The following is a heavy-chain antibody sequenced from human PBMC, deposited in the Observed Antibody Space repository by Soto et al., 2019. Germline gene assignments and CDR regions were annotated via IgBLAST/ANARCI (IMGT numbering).Heavy chain of an antibody. CDR1: GGSFNRHT. D-gene: IGHD3-22*01. CDR3: ARGWGYDSTDYYYAY. J-gene: IGHJ4*02. Sequence: QVQLVQSGAEVRKPGSSVMVSCKSAGGSFNRHTISWVRQAPGQGLEWMGGIIPIFGTANHAQKFQGRVTIIADESTRTVYMELSSLRSDDTAIYYCARGWGYDSTDYYYAYWGQGTLVIVSS. V-gene: IGHV1-69*01. CDR2: IIPIFGTA.